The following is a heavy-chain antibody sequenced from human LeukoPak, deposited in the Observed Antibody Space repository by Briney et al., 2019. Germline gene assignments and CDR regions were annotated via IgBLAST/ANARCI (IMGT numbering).Heavy chain of an antibody. D-gene: IGHD1-26*01. J-gene: IGHJ5*02. Sequence: GASVKVSCKASGYTFTGYYMHWVRQAPGQGLEWMGWINPNSGDTNYARQFQGRVTMTRDTSITTAYMELSRLRFDDTAVYYCARGYSGTYTDYFDPWGQGTPVTVSS. CDR2: INPNSGDT. CDR1: GYTFTGYY. V-gene: IGHV1-2*02. CDR3: ARGYSGTYTDYFDP.